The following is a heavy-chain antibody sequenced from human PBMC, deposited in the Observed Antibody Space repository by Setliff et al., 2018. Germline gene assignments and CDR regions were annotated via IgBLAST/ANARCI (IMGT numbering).Heavy chain of an antibody. Sequence: KSSETLSLTCSVSGGSIRSGDNHWSWIRQPPGKGLEWIGYIYSGGNTNYNPSLKSRVTMSVDTSKNQFSLRLTSVTASDTAIYYCAREKDYDEDGYYFVGHLGLDLWGRGTPVTVSS. CDR1: GGSIRSGDNH. CDR3: AREKDYDEDGYYFVGHLGLDL. V-gene: IGHV4-61*08. CDR2: IYSGGNT. D-gene: IGHD3-22*01. J-gene: IGHJ2*01.